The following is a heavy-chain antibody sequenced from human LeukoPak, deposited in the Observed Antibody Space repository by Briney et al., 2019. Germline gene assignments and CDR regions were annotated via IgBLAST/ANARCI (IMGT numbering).Heavy chain of an antibody. CDR2: MNPNSGNT. V-gene: IGHV1-8*01. CDR1: GYTFTSYD. CDR3: ARVGYCSSTSCYTFIGYWFDP. J-gene: IGHJ5*02. Sequence: GASVKVSCKASGYTFTSYDINWVRQATGQGLEWMGWMNPNSGNTGYAQKFQGRVTMTRNTSISTAYMELSSLRSEDTAVYYCARVGYCSSTSCYTFIGYWFDPWGQGTLVTVSS. D-gene: IGHD2-2*02.